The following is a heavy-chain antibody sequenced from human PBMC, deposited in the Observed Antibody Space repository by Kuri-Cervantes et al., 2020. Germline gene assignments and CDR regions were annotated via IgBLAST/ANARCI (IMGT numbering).Heavy chain of an antibody. V-gene: IGHV3-30*01. CDR1: GFTFSSYA. CDR2: ISYDGSNK. Sequence: GESLKISCAASGFTFSSYAMHWVRQAPGKGLEWVAVISYDGSNKYYADSVKGRFTISRDNSKNTLYLQMNSLRAEDTAVYYCARDLYYYGSGPLGFWGKGTTVTVSS. J-gene: IGHJ6*04. D-gene: IGHD3-10*01. CDR3: ARDLYYYGSGPLGF.